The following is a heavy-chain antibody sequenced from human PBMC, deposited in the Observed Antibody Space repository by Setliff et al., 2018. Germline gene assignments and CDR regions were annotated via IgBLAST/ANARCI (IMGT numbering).Heavy chain of an antibody. D-gene: IGHD1-1*01. V-gene: IGHV4-59*01. J-gene: IGHJ1*01. CDR1: SASRSINTYY. CDR3: VREGYSEYFQD. CDR2: IYYSGIT. Sequence: SETLSLTCTVSSASRSINTYYWSWIRQPPGKGLDWVGNIYYSGITTYNVSLKSRVSISVDTSKNQLSLTLSSVTAADTAVYYCVREGYSEYFQDWGRGTLVTVSS.